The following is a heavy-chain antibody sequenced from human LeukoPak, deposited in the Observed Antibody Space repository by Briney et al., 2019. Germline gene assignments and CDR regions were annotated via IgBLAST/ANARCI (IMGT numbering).Heavy chain of an antibody. J-gene: IGHJ4*02. CDR3: ARDRVRGNSNPFFDY. CDR2: IYYSGST. CDR1: GGSISNYY. D-gene: IGHD4-11*01. Sequence: SETLSLTCTVSGGSISNYYWSWIRQPPGKGLEWIGYIYYSGSTNYNPSLKSRVTISVDTSKNQFSLKLSSVTAADTAVYYCARDRVRGNSNPFFDYWGQGTLVTVSS. V-gene: IGHV4-59*01.